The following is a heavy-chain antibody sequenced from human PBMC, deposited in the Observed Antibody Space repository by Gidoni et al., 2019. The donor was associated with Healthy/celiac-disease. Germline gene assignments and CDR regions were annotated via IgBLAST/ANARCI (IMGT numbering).Heavy chain of an antibody. CDR1: GYTFTGYY. CDR2: INPNSGGT. D-gene: IGHD2-15*01. CDR3: ARGVQHCSGGSCPNYYGMDV. Sequence: QVQLVQSGAEVKKPGASVKVSCKASGYTFTGYYMHWVRQAPGQGLEWMGWINPNSGGTNYAQKFQGRVTMTRDTSISTAYMELSRLRSDDTAVYYCARGVQHCSGGSCPNYYGMDVWGQGTTVTVSS. J-gene: IGHJ6*02. V-gene: IGHV1-2*02.